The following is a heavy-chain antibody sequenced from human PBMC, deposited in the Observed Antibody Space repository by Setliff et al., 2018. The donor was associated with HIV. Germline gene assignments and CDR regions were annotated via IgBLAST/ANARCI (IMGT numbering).Heavy chain of an antibody. D-gene: IGHD3-10*01. CDR3: ARDRHYSGLGSYGP. J-gene: IGHJ5*02. CDR1: GGSFGDYH. CDR2: IFRSGTT. V-gene: IGHV4-4*07. Sequence: LSLTCTISGGSFGDYHWSWIRQPAGRGLEWIGRIFRSGTTDYKFSLKSRVTISIDTSRNQFSLRLTSVTAEDTAVHYCARDRHYSGLGSYGPWGPGTLVTVSS.